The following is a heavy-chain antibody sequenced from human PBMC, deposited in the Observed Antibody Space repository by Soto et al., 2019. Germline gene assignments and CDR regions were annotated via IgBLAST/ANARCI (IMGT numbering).Heavy chain of an antibody. CDR2: INAGNGNT. J-gene: IGHJ6*02. Sequence: ASVKVSCKASGYTFTRYSMHWVRQAPGQRLEWMGWINAGNGNTKYSQKFQGRVTITRDTSASTAYMELSSLRSEDTAVYYCARVRFLEWLISKEYYYYGMDVWGQGTTVTVSS. CDR3: ARVRFLEWLISKEYYYYGMDV. V-gene: IGHV1-3*01. CDR1: GYTFTRYS. D-gene: IGHD3-3*01.